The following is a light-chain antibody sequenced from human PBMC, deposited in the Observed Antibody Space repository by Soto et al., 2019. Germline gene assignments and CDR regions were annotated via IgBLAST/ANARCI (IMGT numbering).Light chain of an antibody. J-gene: IGKJ1*01. CDR2: AAS. V-gene: IGKV1-5*03. CDR1: QNINTW. Sequence: DIQMTQSPGTISLSXSDGVTITCRASQNINTWLSWHQQKPGKAPKLLIYAASTLQSGVPLRFSGTGSGTEFTLTISSLQPDDFATYYCQQYHSYSTFGQGDKVDIK. CDR3: QQYHSYST.